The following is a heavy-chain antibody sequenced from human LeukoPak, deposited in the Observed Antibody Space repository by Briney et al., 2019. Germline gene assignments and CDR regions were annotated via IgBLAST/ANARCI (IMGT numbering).Heavy chain of an antibody. D-gene: IGHD3-3*02. CDR2: ISPYNGNT. J-gene: IGHJ4*02. CDR3: AREWSHFGDY. V-gene: IGHV1-18*01. Sequence: ASVKVSCKTSGYTFTSQGIYWVRQAPGQGLEYMGWISPYNGNTNYAQKLQGRVFMTTDTSTNTAYMELRSLRSDDTAVYYCAREWSHFGDYWGQRALVTVSS. CDR1: GYTFTSQG.